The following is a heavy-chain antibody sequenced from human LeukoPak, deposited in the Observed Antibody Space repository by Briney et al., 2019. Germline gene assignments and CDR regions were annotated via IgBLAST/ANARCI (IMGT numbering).Heavy chain of an antibody. CDR1: GFIFDDYA. D-gene: IGHD2-2*01. CDR2: ISWNGGRI. J-gene: IGHJ4*02. Sequence: GRSLRLSCAASGFIFDDYAMNWVRQAPGKGLEWVAGISWNGGRITYADSVKGRFTISRDNSKNTLYLQMNSLRAEDTAVYYCAKASGSTSSDHWGQGTLVTVSS. V-gene: IGHV3-9*01. CDR3: AKASGSTSSDH.